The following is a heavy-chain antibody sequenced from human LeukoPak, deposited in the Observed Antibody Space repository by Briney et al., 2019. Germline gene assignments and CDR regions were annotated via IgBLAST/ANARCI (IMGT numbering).Heavy chain of an antibody. J-gene: IGHJ6*02. Sequence: EASVTVSFKASGGTFSIYAISWVRQAPGQGLEWMGGIIPIFGTANYAQKFQGRVTITADESTSTAYMELSSLRSEDTAVYYCARVGEGEQLVPNYYYGMDVWGQGTTVTVSS. D-gene: IGHD6-6*01. CDR1: GGTFSIYA. CDR3: ARVGEGEQLVPNYYYGMDV. CDR2: IIPIFGTA. V-gene: IGHV1-69*13.